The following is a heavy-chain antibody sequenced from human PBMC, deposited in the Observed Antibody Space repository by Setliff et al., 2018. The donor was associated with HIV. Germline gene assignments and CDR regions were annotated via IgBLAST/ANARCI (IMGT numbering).Heavy chain of an antibody. CDR2: IIQSGST. Sequence: KASETLSLTCAVYGGSFSGYYWSWIRQSPGKGLEWIGEIIQSGSTNYNPSLKSRVTISVDTSKNQLSLKLSSVTAADTAVYYCARGMVRGLRWDSWGQGTLVTVSS. V-gene: IGHV4-34*01. J-gene: IGHJ4*02. CDR1: GGSFSGYY. D-gene: IGHD3-10*01. CDR3: ARGMVRGLRWDS.